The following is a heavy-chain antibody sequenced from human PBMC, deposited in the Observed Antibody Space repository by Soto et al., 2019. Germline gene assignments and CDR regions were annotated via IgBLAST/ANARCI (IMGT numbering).Heavy chain of an antibody. CDR3: AGDPQEGDSRGYSLSRHYYYGMDV. V-gene: IGHV1-69*12. J-gene: IGHJ6*02. CDR1: GGTFSSYA. Sequence: QVQLVQSGAEVKKPGSSVKVSCKASGGTFSSYAISWVRQAPGQGLEWMGGIIPIFGTANYAQKFQGRVTITADESTSPAYMELSSLRSEDTAVYECAGDPQEGDSRGYSLSRHYYYGMDVWGQGTTVTVSS. D-gene: IGHD3-22*01. CDR2: IIPIFGTA.